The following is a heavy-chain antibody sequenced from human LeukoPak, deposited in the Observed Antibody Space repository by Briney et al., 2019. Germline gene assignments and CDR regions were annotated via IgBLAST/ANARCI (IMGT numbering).Heavy chain of an antibody. CDR3: ARPRRPADYYYGMDV. V-gene: IGHV3-21*04. D-gene: IGHD6-19*01. CDR2: IGISSNKI. CDR1: GFTLRSYT. Sequence: GGSLRLSCAASGFTLRSYTMNWVRQAPGKGLEWVSSIGISSNKIYYADSVRGRFTISRDNAKNSLYLQLNSLRAEDTAVYYCARPRRPADYYYGMDVWGQGTTVTVSS. J-gene: IGHJ6*02.